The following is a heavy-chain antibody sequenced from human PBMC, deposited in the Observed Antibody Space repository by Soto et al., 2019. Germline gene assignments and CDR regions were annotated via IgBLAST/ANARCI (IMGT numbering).Heavy chain of an antibody. D-gene: IGHD6-19*01. CDR3: AKDPLSSGWTTGFDY. J-gene: IGHJ4*02. CDR1: GFTFSSYA. V-gene: IGHV3-23*01. CDR2: ISGSGGST. Sequence: GGSLKLSCAASGFTFSSYAMSLVRQAPGKGLEWVSAISGSGGSTYYADSVKGRFTISRDNSKNTLYLQMNSLRAEDTAVYYCAKDPLSSGWTTGFDYWGQGTLVTVSS.